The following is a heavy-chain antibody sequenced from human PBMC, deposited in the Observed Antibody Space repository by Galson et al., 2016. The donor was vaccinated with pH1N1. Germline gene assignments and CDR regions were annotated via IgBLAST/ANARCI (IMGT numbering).Heavy chain of an antibody. CDR1: GYTFTDYD. CDR3: ARGGYCSGGSCYDVFDY. Sequence: SVKVSCKASGYTFTDYDINWVRQGTGQGLEWMGWMNPNNDNTGYAQKFQGRVTMTRTTSISTAYMELSSLRSEDTAVYYCARGGYCSGGSCYDVFDYWGQGTLVTV. V-gene: IGHV1-8*01. J-gene: IGHJ4*02. CDR2: MNPNNDNT. D-gene: IGHD2-15*01.